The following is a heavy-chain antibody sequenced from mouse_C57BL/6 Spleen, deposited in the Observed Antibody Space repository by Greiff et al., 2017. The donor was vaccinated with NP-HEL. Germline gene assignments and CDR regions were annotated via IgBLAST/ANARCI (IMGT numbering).Heavy chain of an antibody. CDR2: ISYDGSN. J-gene: IGHJ2*01. CDR1: GYSITSGYY. D-gene: IGHD1-1*01. Sequence: VQLQESGPGLVKPSQSLSLTCSVTGYSITSGYYWNWIRQFPGNKLEWMGYISYDGSNNYNPSLKNRISITRDTSKNQFFLKLNSVTTEDTATYYCARDDYYGSSSYYFDYWGQGTTLTVSS. V-gene: IGHV3-6*01. CDR3: ARDDYYGSSSYYFDY.